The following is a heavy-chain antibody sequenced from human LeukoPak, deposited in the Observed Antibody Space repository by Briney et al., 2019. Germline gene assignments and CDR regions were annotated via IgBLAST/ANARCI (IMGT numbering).Heavy chain of an antibody. Sequence: SETLSLTCTVSDGSISSSSYFWGWIRQPPGKGPEWIGTIYYTGSTYYTPSLKSRVTISIDTSNNQFSLILSSVTAADTAVYYCARQTRRVGGNSALGWLDPWGQGTLVTVSS. D-gene: IGHD2/OR15-2a*01. CDR3: ARQTRRVGGNSALGWLDP. CDR2: IYYTGST. V-gene: IGHV4-39*01. CDR1: DGSISSSSYF. J-gene: IGHJ5*02.